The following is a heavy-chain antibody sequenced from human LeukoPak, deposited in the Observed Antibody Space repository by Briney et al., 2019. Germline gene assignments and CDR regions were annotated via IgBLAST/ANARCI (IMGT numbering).Heavy chain of an antibody. Sequence: PGRSLRLSCAASGFTFDDYAMHWVRQAPGKGLEWVSGISWNSGSIGYADSVKGRFTISRDNAKNSLYLQMNSLRAEDTALYYCAKDEGMTPTNWFDPWGQGTLVTVSS. D-gene: IGHD2-15*01. CDR3: AKDEGMTPTNWFDP. CDR1: GFTFDDYA. CDR2: ISWNSGSI. J-gene: IGHJ5*02. V-gene: IGHV3-9*01.